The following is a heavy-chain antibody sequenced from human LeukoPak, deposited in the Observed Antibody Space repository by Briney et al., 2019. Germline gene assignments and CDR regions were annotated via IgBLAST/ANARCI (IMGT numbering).Heavy chain of an antibody. CDR2: IFHTGST. J-gene: IGHJ4*02. Sequence: SETLSLTCSVSGGSIGSGIYSWSWIRQPPGKGLEWIGYIFHTGSTSYDPSLKSRVTISVDTSKNQFSLKLSSVTAADTAVYYCVRDGDYYDSGGYGNIWGQGTLVTVSS. D-gene: IGHD3-22*01. V-gene: IGHV4-30-2*01. CDR1: GGSIGSGIYS. CDR3: VRDGDYYDSGGYGNI.